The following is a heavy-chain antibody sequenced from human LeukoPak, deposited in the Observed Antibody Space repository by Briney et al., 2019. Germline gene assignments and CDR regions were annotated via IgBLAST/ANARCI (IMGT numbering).Heavy chain of an antibody. CDR3: ATQIAAARLDY. Sequence: GESLKISCKGSGYSFTSYWIGWVRQMPGKGLEWMGRIDPSDSYTNYSPSFQGHVTISADKSISTAYLQWSSLKASDTAMYYCATQIAAARLDYWGQGTLVTVSS. V-gene: IGHV5-10-1*01. D-gene: IGHD6-25*01. J-gene: IGHJ4*02. CDR1: GYSFTSYW. CDR2: IDPSDSYT.